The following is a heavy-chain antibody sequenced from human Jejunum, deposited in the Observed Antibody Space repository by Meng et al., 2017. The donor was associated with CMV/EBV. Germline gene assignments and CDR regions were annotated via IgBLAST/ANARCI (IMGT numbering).Heavy chain of an antibody. D-gene: IGHD3-10*01. CDR3: ARDEGTHGWFDP. V-gene: IGHV3-7*01. CDR2: INQDGSET. J-gene: IGHJ5*02. CDR1: GFTFSNYW. Sequence: SGFTFSNYWMSWVRQAPGKGLEWVANINQDGSETYYVDSVKGRFTISRDNAKNSLYLRMNSLRAEDTAVYYCARDEGTHGWFDPWGQGTLVTVSS.